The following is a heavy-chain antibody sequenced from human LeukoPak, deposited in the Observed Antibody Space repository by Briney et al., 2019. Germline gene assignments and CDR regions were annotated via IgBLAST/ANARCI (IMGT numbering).Heavy chain of an antibody. V-gene: IGHV3-23*01. CDR2: ISSDGGT. J-gene: IGHJ4*02. CDR3: AKEIATIGLPAIDH. CDR1: GFTFSNYA. Sequence: GGSLRLSCVASGFTFSNYAMSWVRQAPGKGLEWVSGISSDGGTFYHDSVKGRFTISRDNSKNTLYLQMNSLGAADTAIYYCAKEIATIGLPAIDHWGQGTLVTVSS. D-gene: IGHD2-15*01.